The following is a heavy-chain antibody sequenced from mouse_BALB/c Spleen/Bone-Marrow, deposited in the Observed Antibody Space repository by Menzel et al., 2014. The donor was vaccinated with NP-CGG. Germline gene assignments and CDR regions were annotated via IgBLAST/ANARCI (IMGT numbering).Heavy chain of an antibody. J-gene: IGHJ2*01. CDR2: ISSGGSYT. Sequence: DVHLVESGGDLVKPGGSLKLPCAASGFTFSSYGMSWVRQTPDKRLEWVATISSGGSYTYYPDSVKGRFTISRDNAKNTLYLQMSSLKSEDTAMYYCARPTTVVATGGSFDYWGQGTTLTVSS. D-gene: IGHD1-1*01. V-gene: IGHV5-6*01. CDR1: GFTFSSYG. CDR3: ARPTTVVATGGSFDY.